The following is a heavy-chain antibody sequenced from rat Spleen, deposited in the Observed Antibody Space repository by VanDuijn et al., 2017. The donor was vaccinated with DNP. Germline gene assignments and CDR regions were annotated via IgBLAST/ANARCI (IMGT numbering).Heavy chain of an antibody. CDR3: ARGGDGIWFVY. Sequence: QVQLQQSGAEQARPGSSVKISCKASGYIFTSNYIGWIKQTTGQGLEYIGYINTGSGGNNYNEKFKGKATLTVDKSSSTAFMQLSSLTPDDSAVYYCARGGDGIWFVYWGQGSLVTVSS. J-gene: IGHJ3*01. CDR2: INTGSGGN. CDR1: GYIFTSNY. V-gene: IGHV1-43*01. D-gene: IGHD1-1*01.